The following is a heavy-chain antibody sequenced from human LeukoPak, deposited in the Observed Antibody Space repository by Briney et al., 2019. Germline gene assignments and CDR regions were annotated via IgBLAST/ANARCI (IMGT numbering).Heavy chain of an antibody. J-gene: IGHJ4*02. CDR2: ISNTGKYI. V-gene: IGHV3-21*01. CDR3: ARLQGDSGWYYFDY. CDR1: GFTFSAYS. Sequence: PGGSLRLSCAASGFTFSAYSVNWVRQAPGKGLEWVSSISNTGKYIYYADSLKGRFTNSRDNAKNSLYLQLNSLRAEDTAVYYCARLQGDSGWYYFDYWGQGTLVTVSS. D-gene: IGHD6-19*01.